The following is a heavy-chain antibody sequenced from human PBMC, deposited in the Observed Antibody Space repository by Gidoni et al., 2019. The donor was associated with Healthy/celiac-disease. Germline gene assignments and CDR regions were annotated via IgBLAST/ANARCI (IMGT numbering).Heavy chain of an antibody. D-gene: IGHD2-8*01. Sequence: QVQLQQWGAGLLKPSATLSLTCAVYGWSFSGYYWSWIRQPPGKGLEWIGEINHSGSTNYNPSLKSRVTISVDTSKNQFSLKLSSVTAADTAVYYCARGPRYCTNGVCYKKRSPYYYYGMDVWGQGTTVTVSS. CDR2: INHSGST. J-gene: IGHJ6*02. CDR3: ARGPRYCTNGVCYKKRSPYYYYGMDV. CDR1: GWSFSGYY. V-gene: IGHV4-34*01.